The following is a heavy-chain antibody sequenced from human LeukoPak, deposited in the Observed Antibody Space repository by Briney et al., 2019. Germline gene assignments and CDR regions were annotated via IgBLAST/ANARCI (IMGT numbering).Heavy chain of an antibody. V-gene: IGHV4-34*01. Sequence: SETLSLTCAVYGGSFSGYYWSWIRQPPGKGREWIGEINHIGTPTYNPSPKSRVPISVETSKTQFSRRLSSVTPPTTPWYHSGSTNYNPSLKSRVTISVDTSKNQFSLKLSSVTAADTAVYYCAREGAAAGTWDYYYYMDVWGKGTTVTISS. D-gene: IGHD3-10*01. CDR1: GGSFSGYY. CDR2: INHIGTP. CDR3: GSTNYNPSLKSRVTISVDTSKNQFSLKLSSVTAADTAVYYCAREGAAAGTWDYYYYMDV. J-gene: IGHJ6*03.